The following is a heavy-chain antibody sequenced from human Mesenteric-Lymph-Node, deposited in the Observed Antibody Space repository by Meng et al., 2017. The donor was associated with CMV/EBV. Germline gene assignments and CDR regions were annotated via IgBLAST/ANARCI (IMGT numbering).Heavy chain of an antibody. Sequence: SETLSLTCTVPGGSISGYYWTWIRQPPGKGLEWIGFIYYGGNTNYNPSLQSRVTISVDTSKNQFSLKLSSVTAADTAMYYCARGRNSGSYPFDYWGQGTLVTVSS. D-gene: IGHD1-26*01. CDR2: IYYGGNT. CDR1: GGSISGYY. CDR3: ARGRNSGSYPFDY. J-gene: IGHJ4*02. V-gene: IGHV4-59*01.